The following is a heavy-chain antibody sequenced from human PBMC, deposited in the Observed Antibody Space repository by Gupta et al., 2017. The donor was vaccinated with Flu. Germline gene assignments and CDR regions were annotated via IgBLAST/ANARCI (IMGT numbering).Heavy chain of an antibody. CDR1: GFTFSSYG. J-gene: IGHJ4*02. CDR2: ISYDGSNK. V-gene: IGHV3-30*18. CDR3: AKGPEWELLGYFDY. Sequence: QVQLVESGGGVVQPGRSLRLSCAASGFTFSSYGMHWVRQAPGKGLEWVAVISYDGSNKYYADSVKGRFTISRDNSKNTLYLQMNSLRAEDTAVYYCAKGPEWELLGYFDYWGQGTLVTVSS. D-gene: IGHD1-26*01.